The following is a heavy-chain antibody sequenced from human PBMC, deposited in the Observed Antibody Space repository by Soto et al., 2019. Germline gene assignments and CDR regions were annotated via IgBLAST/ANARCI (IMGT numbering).Heavy chain of an antibody. CDR1: GFIFENFG. V-gene: IGHV3-23*01. CDR2: ISGSGFKK. CDR3: AKNQGVELVPLATVDWFDP. Sequence: GGSLRLSCAASGFIFENFGMSWVRQAPGKWLEWISSISGSGFKKYYADSVKGRFTISRDNSKSTVYLELNNLSSEDTGVYHCAKNQGVELVPLATVDWFDPWGQGTLVTVSS. D-gene: IGHD1-26*01. J-gene: IGHJ5*02.